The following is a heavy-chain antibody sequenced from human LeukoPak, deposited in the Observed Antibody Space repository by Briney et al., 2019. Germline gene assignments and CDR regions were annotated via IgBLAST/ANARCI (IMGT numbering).Heavy chain of an antibody. CDR3: AKDSEYSSSLADHGIGY. CDR2: ISWNSGSI. J-gene: IGHJ4*02. Sequence: GGSLRLSCAASGFTFDDYAMHWVRQAPGKGLEWVSGISWNSGSIGYADSVKGRFTISRDNAKNSLYLQMNSLRAEDTALYYCAKDSEYSSSLADHGIGYWGQGTLVTVSS. D-gene: IGHD6-6*01. V-gene: IGHV3-9*01. CDR1: GFTFDDYA.